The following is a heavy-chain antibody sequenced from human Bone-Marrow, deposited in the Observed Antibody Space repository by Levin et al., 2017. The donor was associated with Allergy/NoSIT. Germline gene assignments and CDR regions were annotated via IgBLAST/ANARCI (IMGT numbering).Heavy chain of an antibody. CDR2: INFNTGDT. V-gene: IGHV1-2*02. D-gene: IGHD4-23*01. Sequence: GASVKVSCKASGYTFSGSFIHWVRQAPGKGLEYMAWINFNTGDTKNAQKFQGRVTTARDTSITTAYMELTRLTSGDTAVYYCTREGKSHSFNFDPWGQGTLVTVSS. J-gene: IGHJ5*02. CDR1: GYTFSGSF. CDR3: TREGKSHSFNFDP.